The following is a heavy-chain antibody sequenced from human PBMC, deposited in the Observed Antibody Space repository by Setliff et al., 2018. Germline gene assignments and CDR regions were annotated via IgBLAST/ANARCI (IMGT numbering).Heavy chain of an antibody. CDR1: GGSIRSGTYY. CDR2: IYGTGST. CDR3: ARAGYYGSGTYTL. Sequence: PSETLSLTCNVSGGSIRSGTYYWSWIRQPAERGLEWIGHIYGTGSTCYNPSLKSRVTISVDTSKNQFSLKLSSVTAADTAVYYCARAGYYGSGTYTLWGQGTLVTVSS. D-gene: IGHD3-10*01. V-gene: IGHV4-61*09. J-gene: IGHJ4*02.